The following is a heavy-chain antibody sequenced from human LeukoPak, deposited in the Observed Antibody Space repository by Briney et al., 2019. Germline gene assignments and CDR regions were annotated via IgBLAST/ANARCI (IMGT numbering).Heavy chain of an antibody. CDR3: ARDLLRGYSYGYADY. J-gene: IGHJ4*02. D-gene: IGHD5-18*01. Sequence: SVKVSCKASGGTFSSYAISWVRQAPGQGLEWMGGIIPIFGTANYAQKFQGRVTITADESTSTAYMELSSLRSENTAVYYCARDLLRGYSYGYADYWGQGTLVTVSS. V-gene: IGHV1-69*13. CDR2: IIPIFGTA. CDR1: GGTFSSYA.